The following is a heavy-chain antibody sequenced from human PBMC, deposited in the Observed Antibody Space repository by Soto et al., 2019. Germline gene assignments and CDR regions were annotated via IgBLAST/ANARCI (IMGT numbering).Heavy chain of an antibody. CDR1: GFTLSRYG. V-gene: IGHV3-21*06. CDR2: ISSSTSYV. J-gene: IGHJ5*01. D-gene: IGHD2-2*01. Sequence: EVQLVESGGGLVKPGGSLRLSCAASGFTLSRYGMNWLRQAPGKGLKWVASISSSTSYVYYADSVKGRFSTSRDNAKNILYLEMYALRTEDTAVYYCARDPSEGRVGNWFESWGQGTLVTVSS. CDR3: ARDPSEGRVGNWFES.